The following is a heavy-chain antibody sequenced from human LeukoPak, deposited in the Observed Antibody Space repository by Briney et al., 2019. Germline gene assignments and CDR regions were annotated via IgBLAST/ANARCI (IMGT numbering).Heavy chain of an antibody. J-gene: IGHJ3*01. CDR2: ISSSSSCI. V-gene: IGHV3-21*01. CDR1: GFTFSTYS. CDR3: ASETTRGYSYGSPTDGFDL. Sequence: GGSLRLSCAASGFTFSTYSMNWVRQAPGKGLEWVSSISSSSSCIYYANSVKGRFTISRDNARKPLFLQMNSLRAEDTAVYYCASETTRGYSYGSPTDGFDLWGQGTMVTVSS. D-gene: IGHD5-18*01.